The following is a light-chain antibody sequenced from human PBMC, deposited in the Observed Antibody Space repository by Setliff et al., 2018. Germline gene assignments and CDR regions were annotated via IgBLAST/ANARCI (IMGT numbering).Light chain of an antibody. CDR3: SSYAGSNNYV. CDR2: EVS. V-gene: IGLV2-8*01. J-gene: IGLJ1*01. Sequence: QSVLTQPPSASGSPGQSVTISCTGTSSDVGGYNYVSWYQQHPGNAPKLMIYEVSKWPSGVPDRFSGSKSGNTASLTVSGLRAEDEADYYCSSYAGSNNYVFGTGTKGTVL. CDR1: SSDVGGYNY.